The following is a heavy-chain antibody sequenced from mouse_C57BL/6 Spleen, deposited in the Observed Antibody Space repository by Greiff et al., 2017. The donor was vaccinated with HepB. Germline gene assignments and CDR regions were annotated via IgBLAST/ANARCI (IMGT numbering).Heavy chain of an antibody. D-gene: IGHD4-1*01. CDR2: FHPYNDDT. V-gene: IGHV1-47*01. Sequence: QVQLKESGAELVKPGASVKMSCKASGYTFTTYPIEWMKQNHGKSLEWIGNFHPYNDDTKYNEKFKGKATLTVEKSSSTVYLELSRLTSDDSAVYYCARQKNWEGYFDYWGQGTTLTVSS. J-gene: IGHJ2*01. CDR3: ARQKNWEGYFDY. CDR1: GYTFTTYP.